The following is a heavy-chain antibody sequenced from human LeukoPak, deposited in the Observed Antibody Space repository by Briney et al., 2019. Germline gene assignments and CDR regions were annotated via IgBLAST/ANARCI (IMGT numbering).Heavy chain of an antibody. CDR2: IIPIFGTA. Sequence: ASVTVSCTASGGTFSSYAISWVRQAPGQGLEWMGGIIPIFGTANYAQKFQGRVTITADESTSTAYMELSSLRSEDTAVYYCARARGYSYGYVWSDPWGQGTLVTVSS. V-gene: IGHV1-69*13. CDR1: GGTFSSYA. D-gene: IGHD5-18*01. J-gene: IGHJ5*02. CDR3: ARARGYSYGYVWSDP.